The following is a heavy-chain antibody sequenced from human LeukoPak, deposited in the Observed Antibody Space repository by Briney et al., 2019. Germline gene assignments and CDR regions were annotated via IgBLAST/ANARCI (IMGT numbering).Heavy chain of an antibody. D-gene: IGHD6-13*01. J-gene: IGHJ3*02. CDR2: ISGSGGST. V-gene: IGHV3-23*01. Sequence: PGVSLRLSCAASGFTFSSYAMSWVRQARGKGLEWVSAISGSGGSTYYADSVKGRFTISRDNSKNTLYLQMNSLRAEDTAVYYCASIGYSSSWVAFDIWGQGTMVTVSS. CDR3: ASIGYSSSWVAFDI. CDR1: GFTFSSYA.